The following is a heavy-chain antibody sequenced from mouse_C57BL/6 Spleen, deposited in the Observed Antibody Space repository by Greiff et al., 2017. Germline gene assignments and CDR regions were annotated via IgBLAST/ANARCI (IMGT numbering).Heavy chain of an antibody. CDR1: GYTFTDYY. J-gene: IGHJ3*01. CDR2: IYPGSGNT. V-gene: IGHV1-76*01. D-gene: IGHD2-4*01. Sequence: LQESGAELVRPGASVKLSCKASGYTFTDYYINWVKQRPGQGLEWIARIYPGSGNTYYNEKFKGKATLTAEKSSSTAYMQLSSLTSEDSAVYFCAKNDYDRVAWFAYWGQGTLVTVSA. CDR3: AKNDYDRVAWFAY.